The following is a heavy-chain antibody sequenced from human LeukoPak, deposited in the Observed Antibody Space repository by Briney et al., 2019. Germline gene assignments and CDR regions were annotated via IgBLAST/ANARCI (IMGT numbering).Heavy chain of an antibody. Sequence: PSETLSLTCVFSGESFSGYYWSWIRQPPGKGLEWIGDINHRGGNSYNPSLKSRLSISIDTSKNQFSLILDSVTAADTAVYFCATFPDYEPIDNWGQGTLVTVSS. D-gene: IGHD3-16*01. CDR2: INHRGGN. V-gene: IGHV4-34*01. J-gene: IGHJ4*02. CDR1: GESFSGYY. CDR3: ATFPDYEPIDN.